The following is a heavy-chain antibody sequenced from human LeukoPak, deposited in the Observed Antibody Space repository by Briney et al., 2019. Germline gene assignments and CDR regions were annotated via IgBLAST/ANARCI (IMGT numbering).Heavy chain of an antibody. Sequence: GGSLRLSCAASRFTFTNYGMHWVRQAPGKGLQWVAFISYDGSNKYYADSVKGRFTISRDNSKNTLYLQMKSLRAEDTAVYYCAKGGGYEAQYYYYYLDVWGKGTTVTISS. V-gene: IGHV3-30*18. CDR3: AKGGGYEAQYYYYYLDV. CDR1: RFTFTNYG. CDR2: ISYDGSNK. J-gene: IGHJ6*03. D-gene: IGHD5-12*01.